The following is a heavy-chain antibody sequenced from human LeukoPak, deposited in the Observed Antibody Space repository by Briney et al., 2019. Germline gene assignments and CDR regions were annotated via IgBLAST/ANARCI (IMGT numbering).Heavy chain of an antibody. CDR3: ARTSSHYYEPYDY. D-gene: IGHD3-3*01. V-gene: IGHV3-21*01. Sequence: GGSLRLSCAASGFTFSSYSMNWVRQAPGKGLEWVSSISSSSSYIYYADSVKGRFTISRDNAKNSLYLQMSSLRAEDTAAYYCARTSSHYYEPYDYWGQGTLVTVSS. CDR1: GFTFSSYS. J-gene: IGHJ4*02. CDR2: ISSSSSYI.